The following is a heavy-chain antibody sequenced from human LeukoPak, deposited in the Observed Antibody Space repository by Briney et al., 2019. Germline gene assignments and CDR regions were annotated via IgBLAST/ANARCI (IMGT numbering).Heavy chain of an antibody. D-gene: IGHD1-26*01. CDR3: ARDHGIVGATTGGKFDY. CDR1: GFPFSTYE. J-gene: IGHJ4*02. V-gene: IGHV3-48*03. Sequence: GGSLRLSCVASGFPFSTYEMNWVRQAPGKGLEWVSYISSSGSTIYYADSVKGRFTISRDNAKNSLFLQMNSLRAEDTAIYYCARDHGIVGATTGGKFDYWGQGTLVTVSS. CDR2: ISSSGSTI.